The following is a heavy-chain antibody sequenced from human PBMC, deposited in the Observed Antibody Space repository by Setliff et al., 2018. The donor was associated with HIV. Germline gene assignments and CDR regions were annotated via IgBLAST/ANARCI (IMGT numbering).Heavy chain of an antibody. CDR3: ARVGYSSGWFGP. CDR1: GGTFSSSA. Sequence: SVKVSCKASGGTFSSSAISWVRQAPGQGLEWMGGIIPIFGTANYAQKFQGRVTITADESTSTAYMELSSLRSEDTAVYYCARVGYSSGWFGPWGQGTLVTVSS. D-gene: IGHD6-19*01. J-gene: IGHJ5*02. V-gene: IGHV1-69*13. CDR2: IIPIFGTA.